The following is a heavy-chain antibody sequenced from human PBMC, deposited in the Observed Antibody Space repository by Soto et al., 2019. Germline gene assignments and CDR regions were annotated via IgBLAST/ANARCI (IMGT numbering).Heavy chain of an antibody. CDR1: GFTFSSYA. D-gene: IGHD4-17*01. CDR3: AKDLSSTVTRYYFDY. CDR2: INGGGDST. Sequence: PGVSLRLSWAASGFTFSSYAMSWVRQTPGKGLEWVSGINGGGDSTYFADSVRGRFTISRDNSKNTLFLQMNSLRAEDTAVYYCAKDLSSTVTRYYFDYWGQGTLVTVSS. J-gene: IGHJ4*02. V-gene: IGHV3-23*01.